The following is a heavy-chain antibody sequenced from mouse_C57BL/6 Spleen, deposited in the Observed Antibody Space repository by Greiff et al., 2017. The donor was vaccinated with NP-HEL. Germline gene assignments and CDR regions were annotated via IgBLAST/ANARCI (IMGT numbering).Heavy chain of an antibody. CDR3: ASLYGSSYGAWFAY. V-gene: IGHV5-6*01. Sequence: EVQGVESGGDLVKPGGSLKLSCAASGFTFSSYGMSWVRQTPDKRLEWVATISSGGSYTYYPDSVKGRFTISRDNAKNTLYLQMSSLKSEDTAMYFCASLYGSSYGAWFAYWGQGTLVTVSA. J-gene: IGHJ3*01. D-gene: IGHD1-1*01. CDR2: ISSGGSYT. CDR1: GFTFSSYG.